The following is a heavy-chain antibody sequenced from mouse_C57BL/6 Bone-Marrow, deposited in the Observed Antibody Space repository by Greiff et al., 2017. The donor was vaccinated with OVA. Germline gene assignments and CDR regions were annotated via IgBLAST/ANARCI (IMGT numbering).Heavy chain of an antibody. J-gene: IGHJ1*03. CDR2: INPNNGGT. V-gene: IGHV1-18*01. CDR1: GYKFTDYN. Sequence: VQLQQSGPELVKPGASVKIPCKASGYKFTDYNMDWVKQSHGKSLEWIGDINPNNGGTIYNQKFKGKATLTVDKSSSTAYMELRSLTSEDTAVYYCARWATTVRYFDVWGTGTTVTVSS. CDR3: ARWATTVRYFDV. D-gene: IGHD1-1*01.